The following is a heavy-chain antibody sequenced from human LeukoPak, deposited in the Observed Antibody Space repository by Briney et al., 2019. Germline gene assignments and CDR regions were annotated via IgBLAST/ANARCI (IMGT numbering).Heavy chain of an antibody. D-gene: IGHD3-10*01. V-gene: IGHV4-59*08. CDR2: IYYSGST. CDR3: ARRSGSGDYYFDY. Sequence: SETLSLTCTVPGGSISRYYWSWIRQPPGKGLEWLGYIYYSGSTNYNPSLKSRVTISVDTSKNQFSLKLSSVTAADTAVYYCARRSGSGDYYFDYWGQGTLVTVSS. J-gene: IGHJ4*02. CDR1: GGSISRYY.